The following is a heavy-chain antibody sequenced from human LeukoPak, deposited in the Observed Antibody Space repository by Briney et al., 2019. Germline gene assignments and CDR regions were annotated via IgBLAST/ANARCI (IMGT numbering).Heavy chain of an antibody. CDR2: IRYDGSNK. V-gene: IGHV3-30*02. J-gene: IGHJ5*02. CDR1: GFTFSSYV. CDR3: AKEEVGSVP. Sequence: GGSLRLSCAASGFTFSSYVMHWVRQPPGKGQEWVAFIRYDGSNKYYADSVKGRFTISRDNSKNPLYVQMNSLRAEDTAVYYCAKEEVGSVPWGQGRMVSVCS. D-gene: IGHD3-10*01.